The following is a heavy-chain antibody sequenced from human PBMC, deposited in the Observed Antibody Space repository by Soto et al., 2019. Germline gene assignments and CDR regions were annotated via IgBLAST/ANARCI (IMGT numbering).Heavy chain of an antibody. D-gene: IGHD3-10*01. J-gene: IGHJ5*02. CDR1: GGSISSSNW. V-gene: IGHV4-4*02. Sequence: SETLSLTCAVSGGSISSSNWWSWVRQPPGKELEWIGEIYHSGSTNYNPSLKSRFTISRDNYKNTLYLQMNSLRDEDTAVYYCARDGTPSYPVYYYGSGTNWFDPWGQGTLVTVSS. CDR3: ARDGTPSYPVYYYGSGTNWFDP. CDR2: IYHSGST.